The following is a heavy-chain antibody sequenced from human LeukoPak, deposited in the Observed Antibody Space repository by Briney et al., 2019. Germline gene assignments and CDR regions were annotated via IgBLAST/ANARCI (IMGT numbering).Heavy chain of an antibody. CDR2: ISWNSGSI. Sequence: DRSLRLSCAASGFTFDDYAMHWVRQAPGKGLEWVSGISWNSGSIGYADSVKGRFTISRDNAKNSLYLQMNSLRAEDTALYYCAKDSGPRGAYAFDIWGQGTMVTVSS. CDR3: AKDSGPRGAYAFDI. V-gene: IGHV3-9*01. J-gene: IGHJ3*02. CDR1: GFTFDDYA. D-gene: IGHD6-25*01.